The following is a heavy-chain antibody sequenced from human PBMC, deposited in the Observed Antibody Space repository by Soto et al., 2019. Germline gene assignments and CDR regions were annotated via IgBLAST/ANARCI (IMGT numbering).Heavy chain of an antibody. J-gene: IGHJ6*02. CDR1: GYTFTSYG. Sequence: ASVKVSCKASGYTFTSYGISWVRQAPGQGLEWMGWISAYNGNTNYAQKLQGRVTMTTDTSTSTAYMELRSLRSDDTAVYYCARFLLVRGVTLNYYYFFGMAVWGQGTTVTVP. D-gene: IGHD3-10*01. CDR2: ISAYNGNT. CDR3: ARFLLVRGVTLNYYYFFGMAV. V-gene: IGHV1-18*01.